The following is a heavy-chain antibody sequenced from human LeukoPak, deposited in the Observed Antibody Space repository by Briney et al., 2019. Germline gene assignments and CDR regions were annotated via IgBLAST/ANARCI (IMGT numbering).Heavy chain of an antibody. Sequence: ASVKVSCKASGYTFTSYYMHWVRQAPGQGLEWMGWINPNSGGTNYAQKFQGRVTMTRDTSISTAYMELSSLRSEDTAVYYCARDRIAYDAFDIWGQGTMVTVSS. CDR3: ARDRIAYDAFDI. CDR1: GYTFTSYY. D-gene: IGHD2-15*01. V-gene: IGHV1-2*02. J-gene: IGHJ3*02. CDR2: INPNSGGT.